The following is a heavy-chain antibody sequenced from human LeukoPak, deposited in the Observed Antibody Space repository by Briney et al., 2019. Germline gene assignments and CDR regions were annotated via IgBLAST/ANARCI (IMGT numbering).Heavy chain of an antibody. J-gene: IGHJ6*03. CDR2: VNQGGTEK. Sequence: GGSLRLSRAASGFTFSSYEMNWVRQAPGKGLEWVANVNQGGTEKYYVDSVKGRFTISRDNAENSLYLQMNSLRAEDTAVYYCGREHYFYYMDGWGKGTTVTVSS. V-gene: IGHV3-7*01. CDR1: GFTFSSYE. CDR3: GREHYFYYMDG.